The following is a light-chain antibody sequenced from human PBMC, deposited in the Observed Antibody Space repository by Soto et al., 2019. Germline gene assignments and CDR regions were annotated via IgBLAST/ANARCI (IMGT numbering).Light chain of an antibody. V-gene: IGLV2-14*03. CDR3: ISYTSSSLYV. CDR2: DVS. Sequence: QSALTQPASVSGSPGQSITISCTGTSSDVGGYDYVSWYQHHPGKAPKLMIYDVSNRPSGVSNRFSGSKSGNTASLTISGLQAEDEADYYCISYTSSSLYVFGTGTKLTVL. J-gene: IGLJ1*01. CDR1: SSDVGGYDY.